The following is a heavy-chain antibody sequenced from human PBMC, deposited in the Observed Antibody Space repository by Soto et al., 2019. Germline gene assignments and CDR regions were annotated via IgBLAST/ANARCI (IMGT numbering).Heavy chain of an antibody. Sequence: PEGSLRLSCAASGFTFNNDAMNWVRQAPGKGLEWVATISATGGSTYYADSVKGRFTISRDTAKNTLYLQMNGLSVEESAVYYCGDNRFGGNFDNWGQEAQV. CDR1: GFTFNNDA. CDR3: GDNRFGGNFDN. CDR2: ISATGGST. V-gene: IGHV3-23*01. D-gene: IGHD3-10*01. J-gene: IGHJ4*02.